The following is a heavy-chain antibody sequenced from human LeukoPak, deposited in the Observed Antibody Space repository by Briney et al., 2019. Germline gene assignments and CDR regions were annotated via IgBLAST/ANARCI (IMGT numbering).Heavy chain of an antibody. CDR1: GFTFSSYG. D-gene: IGHD1-7*01. J-gene: IGHJ4*02. CDR3: AKIRVVFNWNYAYYFDS. CDR2: ISYDGHDK. Sequence: PGGSLRLSCAASGFTFSSYGMHWVRQAPGKGLEWVAVISYDGHDKYYADSVKGRFTISRDNSKNTLSLQMNSLRAEDTAVYYCAKIRVVFNWNYAYYFDSWGQGTLVTVSS. V-gene: IGHV3-30*18.